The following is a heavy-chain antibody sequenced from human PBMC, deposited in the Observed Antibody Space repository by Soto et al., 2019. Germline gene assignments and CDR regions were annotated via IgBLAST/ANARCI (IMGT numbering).Heavy chain of an antibody. CDR2: IKSKTDGGTT. CDR3: TTDPTAMVTWDY. V-gene: IGHV3-15*01. Sequence: EVQLVESGGGLVKPGGSLRLSCAASGFTFSNAWMSWVPQAPGKGLEWVGRIKSKTDGGTTDYAAPVKGRFTISRDDSKNTLYLQMNSLKTEDTAVYYCTTDPTAMVTWDYWGQGTLVTVSS. CDR1: GFTFSNAW. D-gene: IGHD5-18*01. J-gene: IGHJ4*02.